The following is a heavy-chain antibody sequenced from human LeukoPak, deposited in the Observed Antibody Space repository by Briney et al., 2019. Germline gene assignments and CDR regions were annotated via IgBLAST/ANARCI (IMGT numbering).Heavy chain of an antibody. D-gene: IGHD3-10*01. CDR1: GFTFSTYW. CDR3: ARAFLYGSGTHWFDP. V-gene: IGHV3-7*01. J-gene: IGHJ5*02. CDR2: IKQDGSEK. Sequence: GGSLRLSCAASGFTFSTYWMSWVRQAPGKGLEWVANIKQDGSEKYYVDSVKGRFTISRDNAKNSLYLQMNSLRAEDTAVYYCARAFLYGSGTHWFDPWGQGTLVTVSS.